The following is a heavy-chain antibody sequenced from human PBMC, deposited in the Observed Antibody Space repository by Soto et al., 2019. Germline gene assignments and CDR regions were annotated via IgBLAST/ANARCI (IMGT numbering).Heavy chain of an antibody. CDR3: AKDLRGPQAGTWYFDL. D-gene: IGHD6-13*01. CDR2: IVASGITT. J-gene: IGHJ2*01. CDR1: GLPFSSCS. Sequence: EVQLLESGGGLVQPGGSLRLACATSGLPFSSCSMCWVLQAPGKGLEWVSSIVASGITTYYADSVKGRFTISRDNSKNTLYLRMSSRRAEDTAVYYCAKDLRGPQAGTWYFDLWGRGTLVSVSS. V-gene: IGHV3-23*01.